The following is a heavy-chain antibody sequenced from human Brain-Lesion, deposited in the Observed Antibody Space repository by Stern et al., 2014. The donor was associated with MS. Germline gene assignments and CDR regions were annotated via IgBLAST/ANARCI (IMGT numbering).Heavy chain of an antibody. Sequence: VQLLESGPGLVKPSQTLSLSCTVSGGSISSGGYYWSWIRQPAGKGLEWIGRIFNSGSTSHNPSPKSRVTLSIDPSKNHFSLRLNSMTAADTAVYYCARGRVVPGFQYYATDVWGQGTTVIVSS. CDR1: GGSISSGGYY. D-gene: IGHD2-2*01. CDR3: ARGRVVPGFQYYATDV. V-gene: IGHV4-61*02. J-gene: IGHJ6*02. CDR2: IFNSGST.